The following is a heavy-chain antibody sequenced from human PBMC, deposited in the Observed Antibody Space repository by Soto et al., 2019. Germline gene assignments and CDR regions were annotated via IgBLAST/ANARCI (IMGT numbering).Heavy chain of an antibody. CDR3: GIRFWIFDY. J-gene: IGHJ4*02. CDR2: INHSGST. D-gene: IGHD3-3*01. Sequence: SETLSLTCAVYGGSFSGYYWSWIRQPPGKGLEWVGEINHSGSTNYNPSLKSRVTISVDTSKNQFSLKLSSVTAADTAVYYCGIRFWIFDYGGRETRVTVPS. V-gene: IGHV4-34*01. CDR1: GGSFSGYY.